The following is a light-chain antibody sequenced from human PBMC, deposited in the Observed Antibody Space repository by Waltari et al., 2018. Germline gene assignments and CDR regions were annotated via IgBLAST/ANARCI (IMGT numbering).Light chain of an antibody. CDR3: AAWDDTLNGHFV. Sequence: QSVLTQPPSASGTPGQPVPISCSGSSSNIGTNTVNWYQPPPGTAPKVVIYGNDQRPSGVPDRFSGSKSGTSASLAISGFQSEDEADYYCAAWDDTLNGHFVFGTGTKVTVL. V-gene: IGLV1-44*01. CDR1: SSNIGTNT. J-gene: IGLJ1*01. CDR2: GND.